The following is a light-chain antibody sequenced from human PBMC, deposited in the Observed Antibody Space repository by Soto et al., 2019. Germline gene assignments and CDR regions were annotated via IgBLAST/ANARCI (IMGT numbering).Light chain of an antibody. CDR3: AAWDDSLSVVV. CDR1: SSNIGSNY. J-gene: IGLJ2*01. Sequence: QPVLTQPPSASGTPGQRVTISCSGSSSNIGSNYVYWYQQLPGTAPKLLIYRNNQRPSGVPDRFSGSKSGTSASLAISGLRSEHDTDYYCAAWDDSLSVVVFGGGTKLTVL. CDR2: RNN. V-gene: IGLV1-47*01.